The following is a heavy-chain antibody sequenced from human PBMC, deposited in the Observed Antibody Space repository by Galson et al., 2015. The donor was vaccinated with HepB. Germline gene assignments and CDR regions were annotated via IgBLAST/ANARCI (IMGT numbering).Heavy chain of an antibody. Sequence: SVKVSCKASGYTFTNYGISWVRQAPGQGLEWLGWISAYNGGTKYAQKLQGRITSTTDTSTNTAYMELRSLRSDDTAVYYCARDLAAPDYWYFDLWGRGTLVTVSS. CDR1: GYTFTNYG. J-gene: IGHJ2*01. CDR2: ISAYNGGT. D-gene: IGHD6-13*01. V-gene: IGHV1-18*01. CDR3: ARDLAAPDYWYFDL.